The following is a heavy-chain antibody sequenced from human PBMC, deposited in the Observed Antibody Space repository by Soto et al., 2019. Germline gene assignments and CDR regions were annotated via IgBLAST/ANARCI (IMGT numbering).Heavy chain of an antibody. V-gene: IGHV3-7*01. Sequence: PGGSLRLSCEVCGLWLWSSGVGWVRQAPGKGLEWVADIDPVGSRVVYVASVMCRFTVSRDNAKKSLFLQMDSLRVEDTAFYYCARAPAWGSVDYWGLGPLVTVSS. CDR1: GLWLWSSG. J-gene: IGHJ4*02. D-gene: IGHD7-27*01. CDR3: ARAPAWGSVDY. CDR2: IDPVGSRV.